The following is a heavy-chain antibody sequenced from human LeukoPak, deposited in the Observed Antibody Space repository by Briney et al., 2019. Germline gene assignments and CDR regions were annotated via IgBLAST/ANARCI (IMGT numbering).Heavy chain of an antibody. V-gene: IGHV3-23*01. CDR3: AKALTSGYSSSCHRLYFCGYEF. CDR1: GFTFSSYA. Sequence: PGGSLRLSCAASGFTFSSYAMSWVRQAPGKGLEWVSAISGSGGSTYYADSVKGRFTISRDNSKNTLYLQMNSLRAEDTAVYYCAKALTSGYSSSCHRLYFCGYEFRGQGTLVTVSS. J-gene: IGHJ4*02. D-gene: IGHD6-13*01. CDR2: ISGSGGST.